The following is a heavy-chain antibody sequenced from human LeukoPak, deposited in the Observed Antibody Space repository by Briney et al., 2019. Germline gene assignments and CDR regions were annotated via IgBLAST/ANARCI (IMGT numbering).Heavy chain of an antibody. Sequence: GGSLRLSCTASGFTFGDYAMSWFRQASGKGLEWVGFIRSKAYGGTTEYAASVKGRFTISRDDSKSIAYLQMNSLRTEDTAVYYCTISEYGDYNLYYFDYWGQGTLVTVSS. V-gene: IGHV3-49*03. J-gene: IGHJ4*02. CDR2: IRSKAYGGTT. CDR1: GFTFGDYA. CDR3: TISEYGDYNLYYFDY. D-gene: IGHD4-17*01.